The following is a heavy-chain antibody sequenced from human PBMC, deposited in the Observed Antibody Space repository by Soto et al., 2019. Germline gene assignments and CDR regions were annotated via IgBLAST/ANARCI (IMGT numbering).Heavy chain of an antibody. CDR2: INSDGSHT. Sequence: EVQLVESGGGLVQPGGSLRLSCAASGFTFFAYWIHWVRQVPGKGLVWVSRINSDGSHTSYADSVRGRFTISRDNSKNTLYLQMNSLTAEDTAAYYCAKEGDYGDDAGENSFDSWGPGSLVTVSS. D-gene: IGHD4-17*01. V-gene: IGHV3-74*01. CDR1: GFTFFAYW. CDR3: AKEGDYGDDAGENSFDS. J-gene: IGHJ5*01.